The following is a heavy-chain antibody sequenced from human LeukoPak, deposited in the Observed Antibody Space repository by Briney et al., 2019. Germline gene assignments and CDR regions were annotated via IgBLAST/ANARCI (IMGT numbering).Heavy chain of an antibody. CDR3: ARRYYHTNEFDP. D-gene: IGHD2-8*01. J-gene: IGHJ5*02. Sequence: GESLKISCKASGYGFSNYWIGWVRQLPGKGPEWVGFIYPADSSTRYSPSFQGQVTISADKSISTAYLQWSSLKASDTAMYYCARRYYHTNEFDPWGQGTLVTVSS. CDR1: GYGFSNYW. CDR2: IYPADSST. V-gene: IGHV5-51*01.